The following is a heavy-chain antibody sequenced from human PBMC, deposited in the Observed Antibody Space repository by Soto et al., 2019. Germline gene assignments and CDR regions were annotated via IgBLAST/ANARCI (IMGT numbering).Heavy chain of an antibody. CDR1: EYSFTNYW. Sequence: GESLKISCKGSEYSFTNYWISWVRQMPGKGLEWMGRIDPSDSYTDYSPSFQGQVTISADKSISTAYLQWNSLKASDTAMYYCARHKKDILTVYSDLDYWGQGTLVTVSS. CDR2: IDPSDSYT. CDR3: ARHKKDILTVYSDLDY. V-gene: IGHV5-10-1*04. D-gene: IGHD3-9*01. J-gene: IGHJ4*02.